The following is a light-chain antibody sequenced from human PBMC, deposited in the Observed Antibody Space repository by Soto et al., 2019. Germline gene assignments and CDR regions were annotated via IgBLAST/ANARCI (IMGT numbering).Light chain of an antibody. CDR3: QYHGSSPIT. J-gene: IGKJ5*01. CDR1: QSVSSNF. Sequence: EIVLTQSPGTLSVSPGYRFTLSCRASQSVSSNFVAWYQEKPGQAPRLLIYGASNRATGIPDRFSGSGSGTDFTLTISRLEPEDFALFYCQYHGSSPITFGQGTRLEIK. V-gene: IGKV3-20*01. CDR2: GAS.